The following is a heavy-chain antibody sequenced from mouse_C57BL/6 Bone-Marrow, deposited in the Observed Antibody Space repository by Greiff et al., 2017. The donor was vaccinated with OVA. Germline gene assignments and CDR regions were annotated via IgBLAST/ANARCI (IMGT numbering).Heavy chain of an antibody. CDR2: IWSGGST. CDR1: GFSLTSYG. J-gene: IGHJ1*03. D-gene: IGHD4-1*01. CDR3: ASNWDERYFDV. V-gene: IGHV2-2*01. Sequence: VKLVESGPGLVQPSQSLSITCTVSGFSLTSYGVHWVRQSPGKGLEWLGVIWSGGSTDYNAAFISRLSISKDNSKSQVFFKMNSLQADDTAIYYCASNWDERYFDVWGTGTTVTVSS.